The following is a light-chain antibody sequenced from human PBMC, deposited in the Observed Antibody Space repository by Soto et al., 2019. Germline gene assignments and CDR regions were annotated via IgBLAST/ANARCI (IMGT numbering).Light chain of an antibody. V-gene: IGLV2-14*01. Sequence: QSALTQPASVSGSPGQSITISCTGTSSDVGGYNYVSWYQQHPGKAPKLMIYDVSYRPSGVSNRFSGSKSGNTVSLTISGLQAEDEADYHCSSYTGSNTVVFGGGTKLTVL. CDR1: SSDVGGYNY. CDR3: SSYTGSNTVV. J-gene: IGLJ2*01. CDR2: DVS.